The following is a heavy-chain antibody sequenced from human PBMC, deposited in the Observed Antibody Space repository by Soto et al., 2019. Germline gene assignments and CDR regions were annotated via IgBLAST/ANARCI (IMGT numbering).Heavy chain of an antibody. CDR3: ARVRREYDTSGPVDY. V-gene: IGHV4-30-2*01. D-gene: IGHD3-9*01. CDR1: GGSISSGDYS. Sequence: QLQLQESGSGLVKPSQTLSLTCAVSGGSISSGDYSWNWIRQPPGKGLEWIGYIYYGGSTYYNPSLKSRVTMSVDRSRNQLSLKLNSVTAAHTAVYYCARVRREYDTSGPVDYWGQGTLVTVSS. J-gene: IGHJ4*02. CDR2: IYYGGST.